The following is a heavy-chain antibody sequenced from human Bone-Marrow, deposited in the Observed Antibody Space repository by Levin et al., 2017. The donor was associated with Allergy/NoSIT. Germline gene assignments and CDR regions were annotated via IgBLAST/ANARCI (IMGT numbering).Heavy chain of an antibody. D-gene: IGHD2/OR15-2a*01. Sequence: GGSLRLSCAASGFSFSDHYMDWVRQAPGKGLEWVGRIRRKDNGYGTEYAASVKDRFTISRDDSNNSLYLDMNGLKSDDTAVYYCVRCSYDYFFDSWGQGTLVTVSS. CDR3: VRCSYDYFFDS. CDR1: GFSFSDHY. J-gene: IGHJ4*02. CDR2: IRRKDNGYGT. V-gene: IGHV3-72*01.